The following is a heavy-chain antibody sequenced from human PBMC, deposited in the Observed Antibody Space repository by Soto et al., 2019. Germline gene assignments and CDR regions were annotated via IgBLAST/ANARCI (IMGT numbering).Heavy chain of an antibody. CDR3: ARMGAYYDFWSGYPTEYYYYGMDV. J-gene: IGHJ6*02. Sequence: SETLSLTCAVSGHSISSGFYYWGWIRQPPGKGLEWIGSFYHSGSTYYNPSLKSRVTISVDTSKNQFSLKLSSVTAADTAVYYCARMGAYYDFWSGYPTEYYYYGMDVWGQGTTVTVSS. CDR2: FYHSGST. D-gene: IGHD3-3*01. CDR1: GHSISSGFYY. V-gene: IGHV4-38-2*01.